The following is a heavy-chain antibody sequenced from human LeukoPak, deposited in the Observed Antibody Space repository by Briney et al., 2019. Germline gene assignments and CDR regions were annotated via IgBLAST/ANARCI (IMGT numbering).Heavy chain of an antibody. Sequence: PGGSLRLSCVASGFPFSSYGMHWVRQAPGKGLEWLTDIWYDGSNKYYTDSVKGRFTISRDNSKNTLYLQMSSLRAEDTAVYFCAKLSSSWYGHFQHWGQGTLVTVSS. CDR2: IWYDGSNK. CDR3: AKLSSSWYGHFQH. J-gene: IGHJ1*01. V-gene: IGHV3-33*06. CDR1: GFPFSSYG. D-gene: IGHD6-13*01.